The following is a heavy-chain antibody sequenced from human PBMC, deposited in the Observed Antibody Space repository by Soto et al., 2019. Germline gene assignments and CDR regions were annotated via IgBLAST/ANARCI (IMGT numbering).Heavy chain of an antibody. CDR3: ARASGSSYWFDP. CDR2: ISAYNGNT. V-gene: IGHV1-18*01. J-gene: IGHJ5*02. Sequence: QVQLVQSGAEVKKPGASVKVSCKASGYTFTSYGISWVRQAPGQGLEWMGWISAYNGNTNYAQKLQGRGTMTTDTATSTVYMELRSLRSDDTAVYYCARASGSSYWFDPWGQGPLVTFSS. D-gene: IGHD1-26*01. CDR1: GYTFTSYG.